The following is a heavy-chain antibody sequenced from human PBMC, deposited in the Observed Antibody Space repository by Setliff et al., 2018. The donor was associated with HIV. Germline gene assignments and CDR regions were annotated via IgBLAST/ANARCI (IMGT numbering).Heavy chain of an antibody. CDR2: FDPDDGEA. V-gene: IGHV1-24*01. CDR1: GYTFTSYG. CDR3: APVSSGWFDP. J-gene: IGHJ5*02. Sequence: ASVKVSCKASGYTFTSYGFNWVRQAPGQGLEWMGGFDPDDGEAVYAQQFQGRVTMTEDTSTDTAYMELTSLRSEDTAMYYCAPVSSGWFDPWGQGTLVTVSS. D-gene: IGHD6-25*01.